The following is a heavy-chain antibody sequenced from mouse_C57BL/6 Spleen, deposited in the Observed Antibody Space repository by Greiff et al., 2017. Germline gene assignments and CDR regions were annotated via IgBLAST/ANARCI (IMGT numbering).Heavy chain of an antibody. D-gene: IGHD2-2*01. CDR3: ARIYYGYAPFAY. CDR2: IDPSDSET. V-gene: IGHV1-52*01. J-gene: IGHJ3*01. CDR1: GYTFTSYW. Sequence: QVQLQQSGAELVRPGSSVKLSCKASGYTFTSYWMHWVKQRPIQGLEWIGNIDPSDSETHYNQKFKDKATLTVDKSASTAYMQLSSLTSEDSAVYNCARIYYGYAPFAYWGQGTLVTVSA.